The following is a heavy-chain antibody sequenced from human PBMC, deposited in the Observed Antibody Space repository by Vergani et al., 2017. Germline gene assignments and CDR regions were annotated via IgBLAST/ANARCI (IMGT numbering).Heavy chain of an antibody. Sequence: VQLVESGGGLVKPGGSLRLSCAASGFTFSDYYMSWVRQAPGKGLEWVANIKQDGSEKYYVDSVKGRFTISRDNAKNSLYLQMNSLRAEDTAVYYCASEGGLAMGYWGQGTLVTVSS. J-gene: IGHJ4*02. CDR3: ASEGGLAMGY. CDR1: GFTFSDYY. D-gene: IGHD6-19*01. CDR2: IKQDGSEK. V-gene: IGHV3-7*01.